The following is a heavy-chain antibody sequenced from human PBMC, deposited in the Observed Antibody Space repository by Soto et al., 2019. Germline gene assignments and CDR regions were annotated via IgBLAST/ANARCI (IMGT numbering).Heavy chain of an antibody. Sequence: HPGGSLRLSCAASGFTFSRYSMNWVRQAPGKGLEWVSYISSSSSTIYYADSVKGRFTISRDNAKNSLYLQMNSLRDEDTAVYYCARDLAGYDFWSGSYFTFDYWGQGTLVTVSS. CDR3: ARDLAGYDFWSGSYFTFDY. CDR1: GFTFSRYS. D-gene: IGHD3-3*01. V-gene: IGHV3-48*02. CDR2: ISSSSSTI. J-gene: IGHJ4*02.